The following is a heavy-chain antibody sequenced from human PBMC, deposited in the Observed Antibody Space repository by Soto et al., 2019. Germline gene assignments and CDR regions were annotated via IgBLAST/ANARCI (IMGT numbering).Heavy chain of an antibody. J-gene: IGHJ4*02. Sequence: PGGSLRLSCAASGFTFSDYYMSWIRQAPGKGQEWVSYISSSSSTIYYADSVKGRFTISRDNAKNSLYLQMNSLRDEDTAVYYCARDSGYSYGLIDYWGQGTLVTVSS. D-gene: IGHD5-18*01. CDR1: GFTFSDYY. V-gene: IGHV3-11*04. CDR2: ISSSSSTI. CDR3: ARDSGYSYGLIDY.